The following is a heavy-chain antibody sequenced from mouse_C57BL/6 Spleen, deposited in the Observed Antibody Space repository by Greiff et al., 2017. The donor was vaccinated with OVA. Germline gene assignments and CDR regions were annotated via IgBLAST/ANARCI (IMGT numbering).Heavy chain of an antibody. CDR3: ARSLRLEAYFDY. Sequence: EVMLVESGAELVRPGSSVQMSCHTSGYTFTSSGINWVKQRPGQGLEWIGYIYIGNGYTEYNEKFKGKATLTSDTSSSTAYMQLSSLTSEDSAIYFCARSLRLEAYFDYWGQGTTLTVSS. D-gene: IGHD1-2*01. J-gene: IGHJ2*01. CDR1: GYTFTSSG. CDR2: IYIGNGYT. V-gene: IGHV1-58*01.